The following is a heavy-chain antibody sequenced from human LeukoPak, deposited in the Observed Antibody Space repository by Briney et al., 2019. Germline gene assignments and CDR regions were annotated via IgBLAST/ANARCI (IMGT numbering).Heavy chain of an antibody. CDR3: ARVSDRYCTNGVCSYFDY. CDR1: GFTFSRYW. Sequence: GGSLRLSCVGSGFTFSRYWLNWVRQAPGKGLEWVANMNQDGSEIYYLDSVKGRFTISRDNAKNSLYLQMNSLRAEDTAVYYCARVSDRYCTNGVCSYFDYWGQGTLVTVSS. CDR2: MNQDGSEI. D-gene: IGHD2-8*01. V-gene: IGHV3-7*01. J-gene: IGHJ4*02.